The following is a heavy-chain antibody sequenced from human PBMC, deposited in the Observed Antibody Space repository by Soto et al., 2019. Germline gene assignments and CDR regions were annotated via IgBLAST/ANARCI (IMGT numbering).Heavy chain of an antibody. D-gene: IGHD4-17*01. CDR3: ARRDYGDYVFFDY. Sequence: SQTLSLTCAVYGGSFSGYYWSWIRQPPGKGLEWIGEINHSGSTNYNPSLKSRVTISVDTSKTQFSLKLSSVTAADTAVYYCARRDYGDYVFFDYWGQGTLVTVSS. V-gene: IGHV4-34*01. CDR2: INHSGST. J-gene: IGHJ4*02. CDR1: GGSFSGYY.